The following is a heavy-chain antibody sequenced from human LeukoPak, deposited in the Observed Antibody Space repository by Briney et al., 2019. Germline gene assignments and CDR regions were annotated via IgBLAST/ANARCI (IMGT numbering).Heavy chain of an antibody. CDR1: GFTFSSYA. CDR2: IRYDGSNK. D-gene: IGHD4-17*01. CDR3: AKDWGHMTTVTGTYFDY. J-gene: IGHJ4*02. Sequence: GGSLRLSCAASGFTFSSYAMSWVRQAPGKGLEWVAFIRYDGSNKYYADSVKGRFTISRDNSKNTLYLQMNSLRAEDTAVYYCAKDWGHMTTVTGTYFDYWSQGTLVTVSS. V-gene: IGHV3-30*02.